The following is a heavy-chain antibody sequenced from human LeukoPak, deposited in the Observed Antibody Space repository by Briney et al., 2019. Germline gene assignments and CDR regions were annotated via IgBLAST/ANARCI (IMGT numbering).Heavy chain of an antibody. V-gene: IGHV4-59*11. CDR2: IYDTGKT. D-gene: IGHD3-10*01. J-gene: IGHJ4*02. Sequence: SETLSLTCSVSGGSISSHFWIWIRQPPGKGLEWIGYIYDTGKTNYNPSLKSRVTISLDTSKNQFSLKLTSVTAADTAVYYCARAAAMVRGVTTFDYWGQGTLVTVSS. CDR1: GGSISSHF. CDR3: ARAAAMVRGVTTFDY.